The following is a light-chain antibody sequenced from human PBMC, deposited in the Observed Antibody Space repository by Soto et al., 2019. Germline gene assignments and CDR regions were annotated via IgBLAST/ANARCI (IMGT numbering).Light chain of an antibody. Sequence: EIGLTQSPGTLSLSPGERATLSCRASQSGSSSYLAWYEQKPGQAPRLLIYGASSRATGIPDRFSGSGSGTDFTLTISRREPEDFAVYYCQQYGSSPLFTFGPGTKVDIK. V-gene: IGKV3-20*01. J-gene: IGKJ3*01. CDR3: QQYGSSPLFT. CDR2: GAS. CDR1: QSGSSSY.